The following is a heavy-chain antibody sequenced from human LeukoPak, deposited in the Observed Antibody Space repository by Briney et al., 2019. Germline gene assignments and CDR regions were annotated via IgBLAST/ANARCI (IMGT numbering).Heavy chain of an antibody. Sequence: ASVKVSCKASGGTFISYAISWVRQAPGQGLEWMGGIIPIFGTANYAQKFQGRVTITADESTSTAYMELSSLRSEDTAVYYCARTPPKGDIDTWGQGTMVTVSS. CDR2: IIPIFGTA. V-gene: IGHV1-69*13. D-gene: IGHD2-21*02. CDR3: ARTPPKGDIDT. CDR1: GGTFISYA. J-gene: IGHJ5*02.